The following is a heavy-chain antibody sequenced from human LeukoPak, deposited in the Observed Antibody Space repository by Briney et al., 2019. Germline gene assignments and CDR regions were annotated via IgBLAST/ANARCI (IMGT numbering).Heavy chain of an antibody. J-gene: IGHJ3*02. V-gene: IGHV1-2*02. Sequence: GASVKVSCKASGYTFTGYYMHWVRQAPGRGLEWMGWINPNSGGTNYAQKFQGRVTMTRDTSISTAYMELSRLRSDDTAVYYCARTYYYDSSGYFNDAFDIWGQGTMVTVSS. CDR1: GYTFTGYY. D-gene: IGHD3-22*01. CDR2: INPNSGGT. CDR3: ARTYYYDSSGYFNDAFDI.